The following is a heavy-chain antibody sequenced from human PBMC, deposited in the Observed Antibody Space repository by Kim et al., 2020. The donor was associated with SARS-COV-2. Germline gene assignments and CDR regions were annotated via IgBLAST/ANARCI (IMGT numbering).Heavy chain of an antibody. Sequence: GGSLRLSCAASGFTFSSYWMHWVRQAPGKGLVWVSRINSDGSSTSYADSVKGRFTISRDNAKNTLYLQMNSLRAEDTAVYYCARGGGLTVTKRGYYYYMDVWGKGTTVTVSS. CDR3: ARGGGLTVTKRGYYYYMDV. J-gene: IGHJ6*03. CDR2: INSDGSST. D-gene: IGHD4-17*01. V-gene: IGHV3-74*01. CDR1: GFTFSSYW.